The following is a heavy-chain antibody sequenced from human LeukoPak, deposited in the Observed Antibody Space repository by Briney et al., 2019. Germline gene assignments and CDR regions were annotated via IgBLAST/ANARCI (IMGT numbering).Heavy chain of an antibody. Sequence: SETLSLTCTVSGGSITSYDWSWIRQSPGGGLEWIGYISHSVVYDSNPSLKRRVTISLETSKNRFSLELSSVTDADTAVYYCARSRFNDLQSGYSGGFYYMDVWGKGTAVIVSS. CDR1: GGSITSYD. D-gene: IGHD3-3*01. V-gene: IGHV4-59*01. J-gene: IGHJ6*03. CDR2: ISHSVVY. CDR3: ARSRFNDLQSGYSGGFYYMDV.